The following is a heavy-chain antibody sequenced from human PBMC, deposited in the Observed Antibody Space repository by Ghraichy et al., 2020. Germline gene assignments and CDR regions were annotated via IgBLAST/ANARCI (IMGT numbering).Heavy chain of an antibody. CDR2: ISGSGLST. J-gene: IGHJ3*02. D-gene: IGHD2-2*01. CDR1: GFSFNNYA. Sequence: GESLNISCAASGFSFNNYAMFWVRQAPGKGLEWVSAISGSGLSTNYADSVKGRFTISRDNAKNSLYLQMNSLRAEDTAVYYCARDGQDIVVVPAADAFDIWGQGTMVTVSS. V-gene: IGHV3-23*01. CDR3: ARDGQDIVVVPAADAFDI.